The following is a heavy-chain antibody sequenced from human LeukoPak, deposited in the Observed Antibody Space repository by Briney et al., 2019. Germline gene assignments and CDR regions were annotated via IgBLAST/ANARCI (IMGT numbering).Heavy chain of an antibody. CDR3: ARMQYSSCWYHRYFDY. CDR2: ISAYNGNT. J-gene: IGHJ4*02. CDR1: GYTFTSYG. V-gene: IGHV1-18*01. Sequence: ASVKVSCKASGYTFTSYGISWVPQAPGQGLERMVWISAYNGNTNYAQKLQGRVTMTTDTSTSTAYMELRSLRSDDTAVYYCARMQYSSCWYHRYFDYWGQGTLVTVSS. D-gene: IGHD6-19*01.